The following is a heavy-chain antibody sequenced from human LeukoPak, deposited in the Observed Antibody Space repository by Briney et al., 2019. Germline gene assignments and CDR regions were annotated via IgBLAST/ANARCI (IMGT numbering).Heavy chain of an antibody. D-gene: IGHD3-22*01. J-gene: IGHJ5*02. V-gene: IGHV4-39*01. CDR3: ARLFYYDSSGPPS. Sequence: PSETLSLTCNVLGGSIRSSNYYWGWIRQPPGKGLEWIGSIYYSGSTYYNPSLKGRITMYVDTSNNQFSLKLTSATATDTAVYYCARLFYYDSSGPPSWGRGTLVTVSS. CDR1: GGSIRSSNYY. CDR2: IYYSGST.